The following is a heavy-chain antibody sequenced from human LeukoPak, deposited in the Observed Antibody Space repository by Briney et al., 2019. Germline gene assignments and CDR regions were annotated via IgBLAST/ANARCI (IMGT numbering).Heavy chain of an antibody. CDR2: ISGSGDNT. Sequence: GGSLRLSCAASGFTFSSYAMSWVRQAPGKGLEWVSGISGSGDNTYYADSVKGRFTISRDNSKNTLYVQVNSLGTEDTAVYYCARGGVDTAMALPTHWGQGTLVTVSS. V-gene: IGHV3-23*01. J-gene: IGHJ4*02. CDR1: GFTFSSYA. D-gene: IGHD5-18*01. CDR3: ARGGVDTAMALPTH.